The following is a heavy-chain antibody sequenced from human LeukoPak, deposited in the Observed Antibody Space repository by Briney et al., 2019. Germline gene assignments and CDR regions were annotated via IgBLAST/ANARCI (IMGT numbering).Heavy chain of an antibody. V-gene: IGHV3-7*01. CDR3: ARDRGYNSFDY. J-gene: IGHJ4*02. CDR2: INPDGSVK. D-gene: IGHD3-10*01. CDR1: GVTFSSLW. Sequence: GGSLRLSCAASGVTFSSLWMTWVRQAPGKGLEWVANINPDGSVKNYVDSMRGRFTISRDDAKNSLYLQMNSLRAEDTAVYYCARDRGYNSFDYWGQGTLVTVSS.